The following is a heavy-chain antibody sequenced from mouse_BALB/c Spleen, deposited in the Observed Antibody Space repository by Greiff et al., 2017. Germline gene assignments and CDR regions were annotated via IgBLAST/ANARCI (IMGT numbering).Heavy chain of an antibody. V-gene: IGHV1S81*02. Sequence: QVHVKQPGAELVKPGASVKLSCKASGYTFTSYWMHWVKQRPGQGLEWIGEINPSNGRTNYNEKFKSKATLTVDKSSSTAYMQLSSLTSEDSAVYYCARRDGNYWGQGTTLTVSS. CDR2: INPSNGRT. CDR3: ARRDGNY. J-gene: IGHJ2*01. CDR1: GYTFTSYW. D-gene: IGHD2-1*01.